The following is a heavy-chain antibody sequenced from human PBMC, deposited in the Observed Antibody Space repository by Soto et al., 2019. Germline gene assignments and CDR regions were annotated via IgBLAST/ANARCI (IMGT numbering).Heavy chain of an antibody. V-gene: IGHV3-30-3*01. D-gene: IGHD2-8*01. Sequence: GGSLRLSCAASGFTFSSYGRHWVRQAPGKGLEWVAVISYDGSNKYYADSVKGRFTISRDNSKNTLYLQMNSLRAEDTAVYYCARERDIVLMVYAPTYYYYGMDVWGQGTTVTVSS. CDR2: ISYDGSNK. CDR1: GFTFSSYG. J-gene: IGHJ6*02. CDR3: ARERDIVLMVYAPTYYYYGMDV.